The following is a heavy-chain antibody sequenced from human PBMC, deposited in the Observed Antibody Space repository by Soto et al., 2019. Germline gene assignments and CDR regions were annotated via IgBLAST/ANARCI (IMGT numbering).Heavy chain of an antibody. CDR1: GFTFRSYA. D-gene: IGHD1-26*01. CDR2: IGTSGAA. Sequence: PGGSLRLSCAASGFTFRSYAMGWVRQAPGKGLEWVSSIGTSGAAYYADSVKGRFTISRDNPDNALYPQLNILRSEDTAVYYCAARGRFYFDYWGQGILVTVSS. J-gene: IGHJ4*02. CDR3: AARGRFYFDY. V-gene: IGHV3-23*01.